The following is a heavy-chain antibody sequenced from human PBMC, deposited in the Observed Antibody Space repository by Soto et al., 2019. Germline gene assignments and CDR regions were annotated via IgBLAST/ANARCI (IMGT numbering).Heavy chain of an antibody. V-gene: IGHV1-18*01. J-gene: IGHJ4*02. CDR2: VSTHDDET. Sequence: QVLLVQSGPEVKEPGASVKVSCKASGYTFKTYGISWARQAPGQGLEWMGWVSTHDDETIYAQKVHGRLTMTTDTSTNTAYMELRSLTSDDTAMYYCAGDWHRDTSEISDHWGQGTLVTVSS. D-gene: IGHD2-21*01. CDR1: GYTFKTYG. CDR3: AGDWHRDTSEISDH.